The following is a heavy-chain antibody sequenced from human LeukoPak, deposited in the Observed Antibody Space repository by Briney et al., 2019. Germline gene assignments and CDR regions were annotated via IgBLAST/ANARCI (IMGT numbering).Heavy chain of an antibody. D-gene: IGHD6-13*01. CDR3: AVVGAAAGGRSSDYYGMDV. J-gene: IGHJ6*02. Sequence: SQTLSLTCAVSGGSISSGAYSWSWIRQPPGKGLEYIGYIFHSGSTYYNPSLRSRVSMSVDRTKNQFSLRLNSVTAADTAVYYCAVVGAAAGGRSSDYYGMDVWGQGTTVTVSS. CDR1: GGSISSGAYS. V-gene: IGHV4-30-2*01. CDR2: IFHSGST.